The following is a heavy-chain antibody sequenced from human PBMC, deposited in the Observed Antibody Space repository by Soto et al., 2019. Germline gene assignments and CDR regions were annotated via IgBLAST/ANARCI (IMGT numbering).Heavy chain of an antibody. J-gene: IGHJ4*02. V-gene: IGHV4-28*01. CDR1: GYSISSSNW. D-gene: IGHD1-26*01. Sequence: QVQLQESGPGLVKPSDTLSLTCAVSGYSISSSNWWGWIRQPPGKGLEWIGYIYYSGTTYYNPSLKGRVTMSVYPSKNQFSLKLTSVTAVDTAVYYCARREIQGPIDYWGQGTLVTVSS. CDR2: IYYSGTT. CDR3: ARREIQGPIDY.